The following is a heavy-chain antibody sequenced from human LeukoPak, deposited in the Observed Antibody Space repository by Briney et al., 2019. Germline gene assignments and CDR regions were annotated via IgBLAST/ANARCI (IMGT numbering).Heavy chain of an antibody. D-gene: IGHD2-2*01. CDR2: INHSGST. V-gene: IGHV4-34*01. J-gene: IGHJ4*02. CDR1: GGSFSGYY. CDR3: ARDTSSAIGLLDY. Sequence: NTSETLSLTCAVYGGSFSGYYWSWIRQPPGKGLEWIGEINHSGSTNYNPSLKSRVTISVDTSKNQFSLKLSSVTAADTAVYYCARDTSSAIGLLDYWGQGTLVTVSS.